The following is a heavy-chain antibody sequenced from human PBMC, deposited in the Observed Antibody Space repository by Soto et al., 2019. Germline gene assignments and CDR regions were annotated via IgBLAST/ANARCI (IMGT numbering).Heavy chain of an antibody. J-gene: IGHJ6*02. CDR3: ARENWYSMDV. CDR2: TTGDGSKS. D-gene: IGHD6-13*01. Sequence: EVQLVESGGGLVQPGGSLRLSCAASGFTFRSYFMAWVRQAPGKGQVLVAHTTGDGSKSNHADSVRGRFTISRDNAKNTLYLQMNSLRDEDTAMYYCARENWYSMDVWGQGTTVTVSS. V-gene: IGHV3-74*01. CDR1: GFTFRSYF.